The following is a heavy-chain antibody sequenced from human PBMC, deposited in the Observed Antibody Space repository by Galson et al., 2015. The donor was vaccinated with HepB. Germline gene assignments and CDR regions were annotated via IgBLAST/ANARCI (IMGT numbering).Heavy chain of an antibody. CDR3: TRVGSDSSGYTAGIDV. V-gene: IGHV2-70*04. CDR2: IDWDDDR. CDR1: GFSLSTSVMR. Sequence: PALVKPTQTLTLTCTFSGFSLSTSVMRVTWIRQPPGKALEWLARIDWDDDRFYSTSLRTRLTISKDTSKNQVFLTMTNMDPVDTATYYCTRVGSDSSGYTAGIDVWGQGTTGAVSS. D-gene: IGHD3-22*01. J-gene: IGHJ6*02.